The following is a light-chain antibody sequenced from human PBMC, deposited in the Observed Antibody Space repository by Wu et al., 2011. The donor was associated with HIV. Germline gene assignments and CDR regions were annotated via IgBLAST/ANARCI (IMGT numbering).Light chain of an antibody. CDR3: QQDDSYLLT. V-gene: IGKV1-9*01. CDR2: GAS. J-gene: IGKJ4*01. Sequence: FQQNQESPKLLIYGASTVQMGVPSRFSGSGSGTEFTLTINSLQPEDCATYYCQQDDSYLLTFGGGTKVEIK.